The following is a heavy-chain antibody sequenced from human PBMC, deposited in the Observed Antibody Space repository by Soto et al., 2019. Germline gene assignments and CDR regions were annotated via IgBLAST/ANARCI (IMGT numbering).Heavy chain of an antibody. CDR2: INPSGGST. J-gene: IGHJ3*02. CDR3: ARGFLDIVVVVAATPSDAFDI. V-gene: IGHV1-46*01. CDR1: GYTFTSYY. Sequence: ASVKVSCQASGYTFTSYYMHWVRQAPGQGLEWMGIINPSGGSTSYAQKFQGRVTMTRDTSTSTVYMELSSLRSEDTAVYYCARGFLDIVVVVAATPSDAFDIWGQGTMVTVS. D-gene: IGHD2-15*01.